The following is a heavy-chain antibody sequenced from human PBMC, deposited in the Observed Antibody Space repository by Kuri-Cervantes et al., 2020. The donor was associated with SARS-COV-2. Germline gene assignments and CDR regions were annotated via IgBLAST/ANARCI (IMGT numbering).Heavy chain of an antibody. Sequence: GESLKISCAASGFTFSSYWVSWVRQAPGKGLEWVANIKQDGSEKYYVDSVKGRFTISRDNAKNSLYLQMNSLRAEDTAVYYCARALSDFWSGYSHAFDIWGQGTMVTVSS. V-gene: IGHV3-7*01. J-gene: IGHJ3*02. D-gene: IGHD3-3*01. CDR3: ARALSDFWSGYSHAFDI. CDR2: IKQDGSEK. CDR1: GFTFSSYW.